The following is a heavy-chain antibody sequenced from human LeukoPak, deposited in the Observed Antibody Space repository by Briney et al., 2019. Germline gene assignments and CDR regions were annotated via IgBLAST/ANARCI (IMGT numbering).Heavy chain of an antibody. CDR1: GFTFNIYT. V-gene: IGHV3-48*04. Sequence: AGGSLRLSCAASGFTFNIYTMNWVRQAPGKGLEWISYISSSSNTIYYADSVKGRFTISRDNAKNSLYLQMNSLRAEDTAVYYCVREDNRWSSPFDYWAREPWSPSPQ. CDR3: VREDNRWSSPFDY. J-gene: IGHJ4*02. D-gene: IGHD4-23*01. CDR2: ISSSSNTI.